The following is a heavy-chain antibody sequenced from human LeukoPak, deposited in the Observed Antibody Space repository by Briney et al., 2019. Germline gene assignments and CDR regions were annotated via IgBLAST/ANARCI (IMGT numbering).Heavy chain of an antibody. D-gene: IGHD1-1*01. J-gene: IGHJ5*02. V-gene: IGHV4-59*12. CDR2: IYYSGSA. CDR3: ARRVLGTGTTVS. CDR1: GGSISSYY. Sequence: PSETLSLTCTVSGGSISSYYWSWIRQPPGKGLEWIGYIYYSGSANYNPSLKSRVTISVDTSKNQFSLKLSSVTAADTAVYYCARRVLGTGTTVSWGQGTLVTVSS.